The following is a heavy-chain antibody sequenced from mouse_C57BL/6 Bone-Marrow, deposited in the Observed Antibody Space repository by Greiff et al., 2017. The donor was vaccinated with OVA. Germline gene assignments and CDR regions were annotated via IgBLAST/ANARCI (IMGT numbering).Heavy chain of an antibody. CDR3: APLYDGYFAMDY. CDR2: IHPNSGST. D-gene: IGHD2-3*01. J-gene: IGHJ4*01. Sequence: QVQLQQPGAELVKPGASVKLSCKASGYTFTSYWMHWVKQRPGQGLEWIGMIHPNSGSTNYNEKFKSKATLTVDKSSSTAYMLLSSLTSEDSAVYYCAPLYDGYFAMDYWGQGTSVTVSS. V-gene: IGHV1-64*01. CDR1: GYTFTSYW.